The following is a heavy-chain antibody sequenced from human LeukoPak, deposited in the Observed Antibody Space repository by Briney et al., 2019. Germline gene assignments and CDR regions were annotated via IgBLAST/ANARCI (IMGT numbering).Heavy chain of an antibody. D-gene: IGHD6-13*01. CDR1: GFTVSSNY. J-gene: IGHJ4*02. CDR3: AREAGSSWYVFGY. Sequence: GGSLRLSCAASGFTVSSNYMSWVRQAPGKGLEWVSVIYSGGSTYYADSVKGRFTISRDNSKNTLYLQMNSLRAEDTAVYYCAREAGSSWYVFGYWGQGTLVTVSS. CDR2: IYSGGST. V-gene: IGHV3-53*01.